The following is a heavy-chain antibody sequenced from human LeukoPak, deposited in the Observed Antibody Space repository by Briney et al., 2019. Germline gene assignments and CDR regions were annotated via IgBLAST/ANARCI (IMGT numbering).Heavy chain of an antibody. Sequence: GGSLRLSCAASGFTFSSYAMHWVRQAPGKGLEWVAVISYDGSDKYYADSVKGRFTISRDNSKNTLYLQMNSLRAEDTAVYYCARVPSYYDSSGYYYGGAFDIWGQGTMVTVSS. V-gene: IGHV3-30-3*01. CDR2: ISYDGSDK. D-gene: IGHD3-22*01. CDR3: ARVPSYYDSSGYYYGGAFDI. J-gene: IGHJ3*02. CDR1: GFTFSSYA.